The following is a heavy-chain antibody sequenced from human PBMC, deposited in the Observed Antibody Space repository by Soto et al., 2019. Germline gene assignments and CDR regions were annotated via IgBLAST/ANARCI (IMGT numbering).Heavy chain of an antibody. Sequence: GGSLRLSCAASGFTFSSYAMSWVRQAPGKGLEWVSAISGSGGSTYYSDSVKGRFTISRDNSKNTLYLQMNSLRAEDTAVYYCAKEEGYCSGGSCFDAFDIWGQGTMVTVPS. CDR1: GFTFSSYA. CDR2: ISGSGGST. V-gene: IGHV3-23*01. D-gene: IGHD2-15*01. J-gene: IGHJ3*02. CDR3: AKEEGYCSGGSCFDAFDI.